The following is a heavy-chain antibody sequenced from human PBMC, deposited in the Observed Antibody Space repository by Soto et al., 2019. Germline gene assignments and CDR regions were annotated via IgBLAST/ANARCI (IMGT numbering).Heavy chain of an antibody. CDR3: ARDAPGVAPY. D-gene: IGHD2-15*01. Sequence: QVQLQESGPGLVRPPQTLSLTCTVSGGSINSGDSYWNWIRQHPEKGLEWIGYINYRGSTFYNPSLKSRIIISVDTSKNQFSLKLSSVTAADTAVYYCARDAPGVAPYWGQGTLVTVSS. J-gene: IGHJ4*02. CDR2: INYRGST. CDR1: GGSINSGDSY. V-gene: IGHV4-31*03.